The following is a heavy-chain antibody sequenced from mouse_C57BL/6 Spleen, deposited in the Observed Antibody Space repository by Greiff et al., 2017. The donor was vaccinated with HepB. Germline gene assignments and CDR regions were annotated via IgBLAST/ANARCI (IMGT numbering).Heavy chain of an antibody. CDR2: INPNNGGT. J-gene: IGHJ3*01. D-gene: IGHD2-12*01. CDR1: GYTFTDYY. CDR3: AYEDWAY. Sequence: EVQLQQSGPELVKPGASVKISCKASGYTFTDYYMNWVKQSHGKSLEWIGDINPNNGGTSYNQKFKGKATLTVDKSSSTAYMELRSLTSEDSAVYYGAYEDWAYWGQGTLVTVSA. V-gene: IGHV1-26*01.